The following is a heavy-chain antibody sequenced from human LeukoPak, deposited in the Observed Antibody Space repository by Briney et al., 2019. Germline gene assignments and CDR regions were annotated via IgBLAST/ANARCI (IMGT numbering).Heavy chain of an antibody. CDR1: GGSTSSHY. V-gene: IGHV4-59*11. D-gene: IGHD5-24*01. Sequence: PSETLSLTCTVSGGSTSSHYWSWIRQPPGKGLEWIGYIYYSGSTNYNLSLKSRVTISVDTFKNQFSLKLSSVTAADTAVYYCAREGAQDGYSYFDYWGQGTLVTVSS. J-gene: IGHJ4*02. CDR3: AREGAQDGYSYFDY. CDR2: IYYSGST.